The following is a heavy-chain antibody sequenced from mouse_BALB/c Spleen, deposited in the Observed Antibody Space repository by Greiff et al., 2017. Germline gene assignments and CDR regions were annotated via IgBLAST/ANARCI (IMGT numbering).Heavy chain of an antibody. J-gene: IGHJ4*01. CDR3: ARRGLYEDAMDY. D-gene: IGHD2-10*02. V-gene: IGHV5-17*02. Sequence: DVQLVESGGGLVQPGGSRKLSCAASGFTFSSFGMHWVRQAPEKGPEWVAYISSGSSTIYYADTVKGRFTISRDNPKNTLFLQMTSLRSEDTAMYYCARRGLYEDAMDYWGQGTSVTVSS. CDR2: ISSGSSTI. CDR1: GFTFSSFG.